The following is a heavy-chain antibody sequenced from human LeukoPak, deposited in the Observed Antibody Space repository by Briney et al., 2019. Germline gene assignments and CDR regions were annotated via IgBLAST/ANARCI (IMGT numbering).Heavy chain of an antibody. J-gene: IGHJ4*02. CDR2: IKQDGSEK. D-gene: IGHD3-10*01. CDR3: ARDYRRFGIYYFDY. CDR1: GFTFSSYW. V-gene: IGHV3-7*01. Sequence: GGSLRLSCAASGFTFSSYWMSWVRQAPGKGLEWVANIKQDGSEKYYVDSVKGRFTISRDNAKNSLYLQMNSLRAEDTAVYYCARDYRRFGIYYFDYWGQGTLVTVSS.